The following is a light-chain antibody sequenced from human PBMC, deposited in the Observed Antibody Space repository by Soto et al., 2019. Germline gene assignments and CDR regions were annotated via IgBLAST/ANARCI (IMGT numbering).Light chain of an antibody. CDR2: SAA. J-gene: IGKJ2*01. CDR3: QQTYGTLYT. CDR1: QSILNY. Sequence: DIQLTQSPSSLSAFVGDRVIITCRASQSILNYLNWYQHKPGKAPRLLISSAASLWSGVPSRFSGSGSGTDFTLTISSLQPDDLATYYCQQTYGTLYTFGQGTKLEIK. V-gene: IGKV1-39*01.